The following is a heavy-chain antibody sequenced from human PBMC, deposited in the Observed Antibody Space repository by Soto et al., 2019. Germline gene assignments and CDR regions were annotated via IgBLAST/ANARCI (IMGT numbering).Heavy chain of an antibody. D-gene: IGHD3-3*01. CDR1: GGSISSSDYY. V-gene: IGHV4-30-4*01. CDR3: ARVRQTRDFWSGYYTGALLDY. J-gene: IGHJ4*02. CDR2: ISDSGST. Sequence: SETLSLTCTVSGGSISSSDYYWSCLRQPPGKGLEWIAYISDSGSTSYNPSLKSRLFNPLDTAKNQFSLKLSSVTAADTAVYYCARVRQTRDFWSGYYTGALLDYWGQGTLVTV.